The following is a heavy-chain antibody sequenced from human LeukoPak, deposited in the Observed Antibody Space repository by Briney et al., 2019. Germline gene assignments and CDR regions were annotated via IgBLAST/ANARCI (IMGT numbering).Heavy chain of an antibody. CDR2: ISGSGGST. CDR3: AKDRVIVVVPNFDY. D-gene: IGHD3-22*01. CDR1: GFTFSSYA. J-gene: IGHJ4*02. V-gene: IGHV3-23*01. Sequence: PGGSLRLSCAASGFTFSSYAMSWVRQAPGKGLEWVSAISGSGGSTYYADSVKGRFAISRDNSKNTLYLQMNSLRAEDTAVYYCAKDRVIVVVPNFDYWGQGTLVTVSS.